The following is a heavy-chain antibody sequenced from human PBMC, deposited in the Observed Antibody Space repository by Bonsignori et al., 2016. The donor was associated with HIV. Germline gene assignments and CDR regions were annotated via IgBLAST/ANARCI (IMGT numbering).Heavy chain of an antibody. Sequence: WIRQPPGKGLEWVSAISGSGGSTYYADSVKGRFTISRDNSKNTLYLQMNSLRAEDTAVYYCAKDVWPELGGSGSQDAFDIWGQGTMVTVSS. J-gene: IGHJ3*02. D-gene: IGHD3-10*01. CDR3: AKDVWPELGGSGSQDAFDI. V-gene: IGHV3-23*01. CDR2: ISGSGGST.